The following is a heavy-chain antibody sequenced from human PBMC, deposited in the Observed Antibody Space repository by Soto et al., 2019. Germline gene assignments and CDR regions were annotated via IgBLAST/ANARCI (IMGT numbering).Heavy chain of an antibody. CDR2: ISGSGGST. J-gene: IGHJ4*02. CDR1: GFTFSSYA. D-gene: IGHD3-22*01. Sequence: PGGSLRLSCAASGFTFSSYAMSWVRQAPGKGLEWVSAISGSGGSTYYADSVKGRFTISRDNSKNTLYLQMNSLRAEDTAVYYCAKKGYYDTSGYPIRYFDYWGQGTLVTVSS. V-gene: IGHV3-23*01. CDR3: AKKGYYDTSGYPIRYFDY.